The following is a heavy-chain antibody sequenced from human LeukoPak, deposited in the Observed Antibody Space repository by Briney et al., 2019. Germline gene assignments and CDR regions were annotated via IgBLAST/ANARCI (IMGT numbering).Heavy chain of an antibody. CDR1: GSTLTEHA. Sequence: GGSLRLSCAVSGSTLTEHAWSWVRQAPGEGLEWVSGIIDVGGTYYADSVKGRFTISRDSSKNTLYLQMNSLRAEDTAVYYCAQELVGAFSPNNDYWGQGTLVTVSS. CDR3: AQELVGAFSPNNDY. CDR2: IIDVGGT. J-gene: IGHJ4*02. D-gene: IGHD1-26*01. V-gene: IGHV3-23*01.